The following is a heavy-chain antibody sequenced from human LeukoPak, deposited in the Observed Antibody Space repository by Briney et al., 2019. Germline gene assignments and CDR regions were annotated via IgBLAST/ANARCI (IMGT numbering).Heavy chain of an antibody. CDR2: ISYSGST. J-gene: IGHJ4*02. CDR1: GASISNFY. V-gene: IGHV4-59*08. Sequence: SETLPLTCTVSGASISNFYWSWIRQPPGKGLEWIGDISYSGSTNYNPSLKSRVTMSVDTSKNQFSLKLSSVTAADTAVYYCARHLTKVYDSSGYEDYWGQGTLVTVSS. D-gene: IGHD3-22*01. CDR3: ARHLTKVYDSSGYEDY.